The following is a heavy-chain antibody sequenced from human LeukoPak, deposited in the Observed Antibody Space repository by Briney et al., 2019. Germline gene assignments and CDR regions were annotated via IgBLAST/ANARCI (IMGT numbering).Heavy chain of an antibody. V-gene: IGHV4-59*01. J-gene: IGHJ4*02. CDR3: ARGTFNWSYPEGFDY. CDR1: GGSISSYY. Sequence: SETLSLTCTVSGGSISSYYWSWIRQPPGKGLEWMGYIYYSGSTNYNPSLKSRVTISVDTSKNQFSLKLSSVTAADTAVYYCARGTFNWSYPEGFDYWGQGTLVTVSS. CDR2: IYYSGST. D-gene: IGHD1-7*01.